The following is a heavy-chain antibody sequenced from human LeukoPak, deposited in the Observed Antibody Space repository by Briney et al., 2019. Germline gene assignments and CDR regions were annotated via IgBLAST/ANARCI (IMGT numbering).Heavy chain of an antibody. Sequence: PSETLSLTCTVSGGSISSSSYYWGWIRQPPGKGLEWVSYISTSSNTIYYADSVKGRFTISRDNAKNPLYLQMNSLRDEDTAVYYCAREPLDYWGQGTLVTVSS. V-gene: IGHV3-48*02. J-gene: IGHJ4*02. CDR1: GGSISSSS. CDR3: AREPLDY. CDR2: ISTSSNTI.